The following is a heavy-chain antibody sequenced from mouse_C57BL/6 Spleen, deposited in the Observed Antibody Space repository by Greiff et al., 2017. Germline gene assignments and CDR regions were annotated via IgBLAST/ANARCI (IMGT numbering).Heavy chain of an antibody. CDR3: ARSSNWEGTLIDY. CDR1: GYTFTSYW. Sequence: VQLQQPGAELVKPGASVKLSCKASGYTFTSYWMHWVKQRPGQGLEWIGMIHPNSGSTNYNEKFKSKATLTVDKSSSTAYMQLSSLTSEASAVYYFARSSNWEGTLIDYWGQGTTLTVSS. J-gene: IGHJ2*01. V-gene: IGHV1-64*01. D-gene: IGHD4-1*01. CDR2: IHPNSGST.